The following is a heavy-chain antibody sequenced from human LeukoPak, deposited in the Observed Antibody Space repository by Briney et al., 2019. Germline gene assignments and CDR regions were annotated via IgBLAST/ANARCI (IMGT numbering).Heavy chain of an antibody. D-gene: IGHD1-26*01. CDR2: IYSGGST. CDR1: GFTVSSNY. Sequence: GGSLRLSCAASGFTVSSNYMSWVRQAPGKGLEWVSVIYSGGSTYYADSVKGRFTISRDNSKNTLYLQMNSLRAEDTAVYYCARATASGSYYYFDYWGQGTLVTVSS. V-gene: IGHV3-53*01. J-gene: IGHJ4*02. CDR3: ARATASGSYYYFDY.